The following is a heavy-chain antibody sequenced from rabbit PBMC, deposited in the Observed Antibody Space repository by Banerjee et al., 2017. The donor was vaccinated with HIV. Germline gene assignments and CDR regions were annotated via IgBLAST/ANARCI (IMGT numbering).Heavy chain of an antibody. CDR1: GFDLSSGYD. Sequence: QSLEESGGGLVKPEGSLTLTCTASGFDLSSGYDMCWVRQAPGKGLEWIACIYTGSSGSTASASWAKGRFTISSHNAQNTLYLQLNSLTAADTATYFCARGTSSSGYYSGSLNLWGQGTLVTVS. CDR3: ARGTSSSGYYSGSLNL. V-gene: IGHV1S40*01. J-gene: IGHJ4*01. D-gene: IGHD1-1*01. CDR2: IYTGSSGST.